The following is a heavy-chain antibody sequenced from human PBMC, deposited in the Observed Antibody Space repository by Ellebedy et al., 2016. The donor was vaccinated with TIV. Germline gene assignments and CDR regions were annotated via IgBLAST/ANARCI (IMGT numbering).Heavy chain of an antibody. CDR3: ARLYYLWFGEPHYGMDV. CDR1: GGSFSGYY. J-gene: IGHJ6*02. D-gene: IGHD3-10*01. Sequence: MPSETLSLTCAVYGGSFSGYYWSWIRQPTGKGLEWIGEINHSGSTNYNPSLKSRVTISVETSNNPFSLKLHSVNAADTAVYYCARLYYLWFGEPHYGMDVWGQGTTVTVSS. V-gene: IGHV4-34*01. CDR2: INHSGST.